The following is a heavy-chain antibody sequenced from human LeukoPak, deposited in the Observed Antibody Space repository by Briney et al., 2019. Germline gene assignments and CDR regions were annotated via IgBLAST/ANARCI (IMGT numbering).Heavy chain of an antibody. CDR3: ARHPSLTYYYDSSGYVDY. CDR1: GYRFTSYW. Sequence: GESLKISCKGSGYRFTSYWIGWVRQMPGKGLEWMGIIYPGDSDTRYSPSFQGQVTISADKSISTAYLQWSSLKASDTAMYYCARHPSLTYYYDSSGYVDYWGQGTLVTVSS. D-gene: IGHD3-22*01. CDR2: IYPGDSDT. V-gene: IGHV5-51*01. J-gene: IGHJ4*02.